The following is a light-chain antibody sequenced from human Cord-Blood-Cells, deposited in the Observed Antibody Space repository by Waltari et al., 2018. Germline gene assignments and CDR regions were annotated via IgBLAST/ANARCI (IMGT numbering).Light chain of an antibody. CDR3: QQSYSTPLT. CDR1: QSISSY. Sequence: IKITRPPSSLPAPLGNRFTIPCRASQSISSYLNWYQQKPGKAPKLLIYAASSLQSGVPSRFSGSGSGTDFTLTISSLQPEDFATYYCQQSYSTPLTFGGGTKVEIK. J-gene: IGKJ4*01. V-gene: IGKV1-39*01. CDR2: AAS.